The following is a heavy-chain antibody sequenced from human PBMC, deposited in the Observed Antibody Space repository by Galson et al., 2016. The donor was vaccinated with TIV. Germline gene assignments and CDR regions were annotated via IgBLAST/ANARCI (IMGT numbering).Heavy chain of an antibody. CDR2: IRSRGTYT. CDR3: ARDGARIGAHSAFDI. Sequence: SLRLSCAASGFTFNTYKMNWVRQAPGKGLEWISSIRSRGTYTHYADSVKGRVTISRDNANNSLYLQMNSLRAEDTAVYYCARDGARIGAHSAFDIWGQGTMVTVSS. V-gene: IGHV3-21*06. J-gene: IGHJ3*02. CDR1: GFTFNTYK. D-gene: IGHD3-16*01.